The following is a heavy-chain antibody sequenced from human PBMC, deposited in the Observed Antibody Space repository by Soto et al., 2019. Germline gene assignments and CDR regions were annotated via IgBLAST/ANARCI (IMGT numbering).Heavy chain of an antibody. V-gene: IGHV4-39*01. D-gene: IGHD2-21*01. CDR3: AKHIPCGPLDS. J-gene: IGHJ4*02. CDR1: GASISSSNFY. CDR2: FYYGGNT. Sequence: SETLSLTCPVSGASISSSNFYWGWIRQPPGKGLEWIGGFYYGGNTYYNPSLKSRVTISVDTSKNQFSLNLSSVTAADTAVYYCAKHIPCGPLDSWGQGTLVTVSS.